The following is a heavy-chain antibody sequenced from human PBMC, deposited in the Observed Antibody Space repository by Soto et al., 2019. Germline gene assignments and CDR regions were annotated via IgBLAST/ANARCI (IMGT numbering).Heavy chain of an antibody. CDR3: ARMVRGANIDYYYYIYV. CDR1: GYTFSSHG. J-gene: IGHJ6*03. V-gene: IGHV1-18*01. Sequence: QVQLVQSGAEVKKPGASVKVSCKASGYTFSSHGITWLRQAPGQGLEWMGWISASNGDTNYAQRLKGRVTVTTDTSTTTSYLELRSLRSEDTAVYYCARMVRGANIDYYYYIYVWGKGTTVTVSS. CDR2: ISASNGDT. D-gene: IGHD3-10*01.